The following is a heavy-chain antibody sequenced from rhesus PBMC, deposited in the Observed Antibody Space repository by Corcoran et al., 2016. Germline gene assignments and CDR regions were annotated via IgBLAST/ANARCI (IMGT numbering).Heavy chain of an antibody. V-gene: IGHV1-111*02. J-gene: IGHJ4*01. CDR1: GYTFTDYY. Sequence: VQLVQSGAEVKKPGASVKISCKASGYTFTDYYLHWVRQAPGKGIEWMGRVDPEDGEAIHEQKFQDRVTMTADTSTDTAYMELSSLRSEDTAVYYCATSYCTGSGCYDDGGFDYWGQGVLVTVSS. D-gene: IGHD2-21*01. CDR2: VDPEDGEA. CDR3: ATSYCTGSGCYDDGGFDY.